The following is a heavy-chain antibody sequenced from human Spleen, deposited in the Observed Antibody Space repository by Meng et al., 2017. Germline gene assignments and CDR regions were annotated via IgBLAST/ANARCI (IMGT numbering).Heavy chain of an antibody. Sequence: GGSLRLSCAASGFTFSSYAMHWVRQAPGKGLEWVAVISYDGGSKHYADSVKGRLTISRDNSKNTVYLQLNRLRAEDTARYYCAKHGYGDIDSYYFYGLDVWGQGTTVTVSS. D-gene: IGHD4-17*01. CDR1: GFTFSSYA. CDR2: ISYDGGSK. J-gene: IGHJ6*02. CDR3: AKHGYGDIDSYYFYGLDV. V-gene: IGHV3-30*07.